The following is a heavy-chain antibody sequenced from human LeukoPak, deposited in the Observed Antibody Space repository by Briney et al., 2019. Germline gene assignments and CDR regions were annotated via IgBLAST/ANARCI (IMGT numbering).Heavy chain of an antibody. CDR2: ISYDGSNK. V-gene: IGHV3-30*18. J-gene: IGHJ4*02. CDR1: GFTFSSYG. Sequence: GGSLRLSCAASGFTFSSYGMHWVRQAPGKGLEWVAVISYDGSNKYYADSVKGRFTISRDNSKNTLYLQMNSLRAEDTAVYYCAKVIGFGEFLNWGQGTLVTVSS. D-gene: IGHD3-10*01. CDR3: AKVIGFGEFLN.